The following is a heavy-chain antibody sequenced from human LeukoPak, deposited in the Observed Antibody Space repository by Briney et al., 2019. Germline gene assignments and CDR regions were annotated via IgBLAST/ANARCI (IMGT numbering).Heavy chain of an antibody. CDR3: ARLFGGFSGWFKGYFDY. D-gene: IGHD3-3*01. CDR1: GGSISSGGYY. CDR2: IYHSGST. Sequence: SETLSLTCTVSGGSISSGGYYWSWIRQPPGKGLEWIGYIYHSGSTYYNPSLKSRVTISVDTSKNHFSLKLSSVTAAETSVYYCARLFGGFSGWFKGYFDYWGQGTLVTVSS. J-gene: IGHJ4*02. V-gene: IGHV4-30-2*03.